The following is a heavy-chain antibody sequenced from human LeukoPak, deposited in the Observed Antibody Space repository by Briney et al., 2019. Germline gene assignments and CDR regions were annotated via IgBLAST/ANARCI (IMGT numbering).Heavy chain of an antibody. Sequence: SETLSLTCTVSGGSISSSSYYWGWIRQPPGKGLEWIGSIYYSGSTYYNPSLKSRVTISVDTSKNQFSLKLSSVTAADTAVYYCARDEIRSYFDYWGQGTLVTVSS. V-gene: IGHV4-39*07. CDR3: ARDEIRSYFDY. CDR1: GGSISSSSYY. CDR2: IYYSGST. D-gene: IGHD4-17*01. J-gene: IGHJ4*02.